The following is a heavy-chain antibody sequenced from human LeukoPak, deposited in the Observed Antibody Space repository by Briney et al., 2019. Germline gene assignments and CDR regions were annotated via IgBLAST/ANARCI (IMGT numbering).Heavy chain of an antibody. CDR1: GGSISSSSSY. J-gene: IGHJ4*02. V-gene: IGHV4-39*01. CDR3: ARGKIDSLWFGELSPSFDY. CDR2: IYYSGST. D-gene: IGHD3-10*01. Sequence: PSETLSLTCTVSGGSISSSSSYWGWIRQPPGEGLEWIGSIYYSGSTYYNTSLKSRVTISVDTSKNQFSLKLSSVTAADTAVYYCARGKIDSLWFGELSPSFDYWGQGTLVTVSS.